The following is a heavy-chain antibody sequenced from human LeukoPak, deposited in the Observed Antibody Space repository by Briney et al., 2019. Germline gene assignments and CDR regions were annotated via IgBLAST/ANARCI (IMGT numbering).Heavy chain of an antibody. V-gene: IGHV1-46*01. J-gene: IGHJ3*02. D-gene: IGHD6-13*01. Sequence: ASVKVSCKASGYTLTSYGISWVRQAPGQGLEWMGIINPSGGSTSYAQKFQGRVTMTRDMSTSTVYMELSSLRSEDTAVYYCAREAEGIAATGAFDIWGQGTMVTVSS. CDR1: GYTLTSYG. CDR2: INPSGGST. CDR3: AREAEGIAATGAFDI.